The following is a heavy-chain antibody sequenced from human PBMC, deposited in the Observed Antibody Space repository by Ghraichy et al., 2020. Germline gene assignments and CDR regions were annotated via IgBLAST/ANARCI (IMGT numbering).Heavy chain of an antibody. J-gene: IGHJ6*02. CDR2: IYYSGST. Sequence: SETLSLTCTVSGGSISSYYWSWIRQPPGKGLEWIGYIYYSGSTNYNPSLKSRVTISVDTSKNQFSLKLSSVTAADTAVYYCARGARGATWEYYYYGMDVWGQGTTVTVSS. V-gene: IGHV4-59*01. CDR3: ARGARGATWEYYYYGMDV. D-gene: IGHD1-26*01. CDR1: GGSISSYY.